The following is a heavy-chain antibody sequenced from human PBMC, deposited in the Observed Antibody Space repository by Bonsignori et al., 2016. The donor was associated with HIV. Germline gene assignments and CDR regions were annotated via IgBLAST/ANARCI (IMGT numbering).Heavy chain of an antibody. V-gene: IGHV1-2*02. J-gene: IGHJ6*03. CDR3: ARGDVLLWFGELLSELAYYYNYMDV. D-gene: IGHD3-10*01. Sequence: WVRQAPGQGLEWMGWINPNSGGTNYAQKFQGRVTMTRDTSISTAYMELSRLRSDDTAVYYCARGDVLLWFGELLSELAYYYNYMDVWGKGTTVTVSS. CDR2: INPNSGGT.